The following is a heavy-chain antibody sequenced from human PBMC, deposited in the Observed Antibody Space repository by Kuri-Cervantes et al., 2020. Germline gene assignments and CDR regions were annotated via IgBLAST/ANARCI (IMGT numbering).Heavy chain of an antibody. CDR2: ISYDGSNK. D-gene: IGHD1-26*01. J-gene: IGHJ4*02. Sequence: GGSLRLSCAASGFTFSSYGMHWVRQAPGKGLEWVAVISYDGSNKYYADSVKGRFTISRDNSKNTLYLQMNSLRAEDTAVYYCAKDPPREGRELLNLPFYWGQGTLVTVSS. CDR1: GFTFSSYG. V-gene: IGHV3-30*18. CDR3: AKDPPREGRELLNLPFY.